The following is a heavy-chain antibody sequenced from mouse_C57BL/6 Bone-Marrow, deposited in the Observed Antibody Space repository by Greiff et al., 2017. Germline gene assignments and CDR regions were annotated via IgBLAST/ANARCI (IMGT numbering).Heavy chain of an antibody. D-gene: IGHD1-1*01. CDR1: GYTFTSYW. V-gene: IGHV1-55*01. Sequence: QVHVKQPGAELVKPGASVKMSCKASGYTFTSYWITWVKQRPGQGLEWSGDIYPGSGSTNYNEKFKSKATLTVDTSSSTAYMQLSSLTSEDAAVYCCARKGHYYGSSYGYWGQGTTLTVSS. CDR3: ARKGHYYGSSYGY. CDR2: IYPGSGST. J-gene: IGHJ2*01.